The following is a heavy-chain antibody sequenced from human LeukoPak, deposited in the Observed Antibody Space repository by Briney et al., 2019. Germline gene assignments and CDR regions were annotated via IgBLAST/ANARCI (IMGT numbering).Heavy chain of an antibody. CDR2: ISSSGSTI. Sequence: GGSLRLSCAASGFTVGTNYMSWIRQAPGKGLEWVSYISSSGSTIYYADSVKGRFTISRDNAKNSLYLQMNSLRAEDTAVYYCAREGQIDGWFDPWGQGTLVTVSS. J-gene: IGHJ5*02. CDR1: GFTVGTNY. V-gene: IGHV3-11*04. CDR3: AREGQIDGWFDP.